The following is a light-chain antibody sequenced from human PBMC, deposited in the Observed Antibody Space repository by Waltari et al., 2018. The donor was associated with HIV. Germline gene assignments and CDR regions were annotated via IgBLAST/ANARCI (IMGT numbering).Light chain of an antibody. J-gene: IGKJ2*01. CDR2: AAS. Sequence: DIQMTQSPSSLSASVGERVNITCRASQTIRNYLNWYQQRPGIAPKLLIYAASSLQSGVASRFSGSVSGTDFTLTISSLQPEDSAIYYCQQSYDVPYTFGQGTNLEIK. V-gene: IGKV1-39*01. CDR1: QTIRNY. CDR3: QQSYDVPYT.